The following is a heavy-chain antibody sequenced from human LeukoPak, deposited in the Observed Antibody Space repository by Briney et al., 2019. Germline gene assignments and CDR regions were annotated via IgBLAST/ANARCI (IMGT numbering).Heavy chain of an antibody. V-gene: IGHV3-21*06. Sequence: GESLKISCTASGLTFSTSGFNWVRQAPGKGLEWVASIGPTGSDRYHADSIKGRFTISRDNASSFLYLQMNSLRAEDTAVYYCATETNGRHYDYWGQGTLLTVSS. J-gene: IGHJ4*02. CDR2: IGPTGSDR. D-gene: IGHD1-14*01. CDR3: ATETNGRHYDY. CDR1: GLTFSTSG.